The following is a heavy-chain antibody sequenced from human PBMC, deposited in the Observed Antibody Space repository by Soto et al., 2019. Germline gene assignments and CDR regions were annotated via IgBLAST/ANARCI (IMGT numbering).Heavy chain of an antibody. J-gene: IGHJ4*02. D-gene: IGHD6-19*01. V-gene: IGHV3-53*04. CDR2: IYSGGTT. Sequence: EVQLVESGGDLVQPGGSLRLSCAASGFTVSSNFMSWVRQAPGKGLEWVSVIYSGGTTYYADSVKCRFTISRHNSKNTLYLQMNSLRPEDTAVYYCARGAGYSSGWYDYWGQGTLVTVSS. CDR3: ARGAGYSSGWYDY. CDR1: GFTVSSNF.